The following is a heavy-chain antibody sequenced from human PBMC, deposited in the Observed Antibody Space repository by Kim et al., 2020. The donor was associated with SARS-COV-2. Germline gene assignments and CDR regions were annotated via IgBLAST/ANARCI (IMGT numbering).Heavy chain of an antibody. D-gene: IGHD3-3*01. V-gene: IGHV4-59*08. Sequence: SETLSLTCTVSGGSISSYYWSWIRQPPGKGLEWIGYIYYSGSTNYNSSLKSRVTISVDTSKNQFSLKLSSVTAADTAVYYCARLSTIFGVVTLGALDYWGQGPLVTVSS. CDR2: IYYSGST. CDR1: GGSISSYY. CDR3: ARLSTIFGVVTLGALDY. J-gene: IGHJ4*02.